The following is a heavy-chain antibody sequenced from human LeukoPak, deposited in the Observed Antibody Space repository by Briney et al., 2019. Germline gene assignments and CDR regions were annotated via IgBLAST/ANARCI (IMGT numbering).Heavy chain of an antibody. CDR1: GYTFTSYG. CDR3: ARVRPHYYDSSGSRGDY. V-gene: IGHV1-18*01. J-gene: IGHJ4*02. CDR2: ISAYNGNT. Sequence: ASVKVSCKASGYTFTSYGTSWVRQAPGQGLEWMGWISAYNGNTNYAQKLQGRVTMTTDTSTSTAYMELRSLRSDDTAVYYCARVRPHYYDSSGSRGDYWGQGTLVTVSS. D-gene: IGHD3-22*01.